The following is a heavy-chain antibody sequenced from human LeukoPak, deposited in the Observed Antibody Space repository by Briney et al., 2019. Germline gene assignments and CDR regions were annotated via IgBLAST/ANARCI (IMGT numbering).Heavy chain of an antibody. CDR1: GFTFDDYA. D-gene: IGHD6-13*01. CDR2: ISWNSGSI. CDR3: AKDWEQQLSRLLFDY. J-gene: IGHJ4*02. Sequence: PGGSLRLSCAASGFTFDDYAMHWVQQAPGKGLEWVSGISWNSGSIGYADSVKGRFTISRDNAKNSLYLQMNSLRAEDTALYYCAKDWEQQLSRLLFDYWGQGTLVTVSS. V-gene: IGHV3-9*01.